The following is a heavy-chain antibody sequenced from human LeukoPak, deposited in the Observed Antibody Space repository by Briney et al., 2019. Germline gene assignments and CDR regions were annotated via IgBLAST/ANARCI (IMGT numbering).Heavy chain of an antibody. V-gene: IGHV1-2*02. J-gene: IGHJ5*02. CDR3: ARDVLLWFGEFQRRDWFDP. Sequence: GASVKVSCKASGYTFTDFGISWVRQAPGQGLEWMGWINPNSGGTNYAQKFQGRVTMTRDTSISTAYMELSRLRSDDTAVYYCARDVLLWFGEFQRRDWFDPWGQGTLVTVSS. D-gene: IGHD3-10*01. CDR1: GYTFTDFG. CDR2: INPNSGGT.